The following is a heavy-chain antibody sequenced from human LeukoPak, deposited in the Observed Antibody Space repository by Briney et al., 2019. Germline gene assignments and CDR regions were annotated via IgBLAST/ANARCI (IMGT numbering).Heavy chain of an antibody. CDR3: ARSHRGGYYFDC. Sequence: GGSLRLSCAASGFTFSSSAMSWVRQAPGKGLEWVSAISGSGVSTYYADSVKGRFTISRDNSKNTLCLQMNSLRAEDTAVYYCARSHRGGYYFDCWGQGTLVTVSS. D-gene: IGHD3-16*01. J-gene: IGHJ4*02. CDR2: ISGSGVST. V-gene: IGHV3-23*01. CDR1: GFTFSSSA.